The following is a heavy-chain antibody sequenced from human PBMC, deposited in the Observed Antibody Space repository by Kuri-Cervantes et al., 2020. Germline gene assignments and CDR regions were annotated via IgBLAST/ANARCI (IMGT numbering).Heavy chain of an antibody. J-gene: IGHJ6*02. D-gene: IGHD3-10*01. CDR1: GFTFSSYG. V-gene: IGHV3-33*01. CDR2: IWYDGSNK. CDR3: ARGFEYLPHFYGMDV. Sequence: GESLKISCAASGFTFSSYGMHWVRQAPGKGLEWVAVIWYDGSNKYYADSVKGRFTISRDNSKNTLYPQMNSLRAEDTAVYYCARGFEYLPHFYGMDVWGRGNTVTVSS.